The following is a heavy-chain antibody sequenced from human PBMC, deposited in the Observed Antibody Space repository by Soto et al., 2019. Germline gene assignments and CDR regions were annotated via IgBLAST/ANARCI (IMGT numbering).Heavy chain of an antibody. CDR1: GFTFTSSA. J-gene: IGHJ3*02. Sequence: ASVKVSCKASGFTFTSSAMQWVRQARGQRLEWIGWIVVGSGNTNYAQKFQERVTITRDMSTSTAYMELSSLRSEDTAVYYCAAERNIVVVPGSAFDIWGQGTMVTVSS. V-gene: IGHV1-58*02. D-gene: IGHD2-15*01. CDR3: AAERNIVVVPGSAFDI. CDR2: IVVGSGNT.